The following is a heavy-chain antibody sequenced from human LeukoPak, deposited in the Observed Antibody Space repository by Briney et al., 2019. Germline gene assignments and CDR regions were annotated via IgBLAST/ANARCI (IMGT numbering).Heavy chain of an antibody. D-gene: IGHD4-17*01. Sequence: SETLSLTCTVSDGSISTYYWSWIRRPPGKGLEWIGYIYHSGSTNYSPSLKSRATISLDTSKNHFSLNLSSMTAADTAVYYCARGSPGDYGGYYFDYWGQGTLVTVSS. CDR1: DGSISTYY. J-gene: IGHJ4*02. CDR2: IYHSGST. CDR3: ARGSPGDYGGYYFDY. V-gene: IGHV4-59*01.